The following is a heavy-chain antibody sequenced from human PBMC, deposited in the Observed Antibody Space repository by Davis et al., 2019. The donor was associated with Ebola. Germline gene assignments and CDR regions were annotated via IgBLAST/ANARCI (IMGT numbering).Heavy chain of an antibody. Sequence: ASVKVSCKASGYTLTSYYMHWVRQAPGQGLEWMGWMNPNSGNTGYAQKFQGRVTMTRNTSISTAYMELRSLRSDDTAVYYCARGGYCSSTSCYTRVDYYYYGMDVWGQGTTVTVSS. V-gene: IGHV1-8*02. J-gene: IGHJ6*02. CDR2: MNPNSGNT. CDR3: ARGGYCSSTSCYTRVDYYYYGMDV. CDR1: GYTLTSYY. D-gene: IGHD2-2*02.